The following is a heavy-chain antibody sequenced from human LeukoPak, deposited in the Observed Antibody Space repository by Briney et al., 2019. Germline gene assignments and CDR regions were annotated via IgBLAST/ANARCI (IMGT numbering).Heavy chain of an antibody. CDR3: AGSMRYYDFWSGYLY. J-gene: IGHJ4*02. V-gene: IGHV4-34*01. D-gene: IGHD3-3*01. Sequence: PSETLSLTCAVYGGSFSGYYWSWIRQPPGKGLEWIGEINHSGSTNYNPSLKSRVTISVDTSKNQFSLKLSSVTAADTAVYYCAGSMRYYDFWSGYLYWGQGTLVTVSS. CDR2: INHSGST. CDR1: GGSFSGYY.